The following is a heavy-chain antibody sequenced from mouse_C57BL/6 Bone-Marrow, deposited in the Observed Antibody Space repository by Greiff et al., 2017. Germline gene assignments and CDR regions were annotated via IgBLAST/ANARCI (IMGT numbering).Heavy chain of an antibody. V-gene: IGHV2-2*01. D-gene: IGHD1-1*01. J-gene: IGHJ1*03. Sequence: QVQLQQSGPGLVQPSQSLSITCTVSGFSLTSYGVHWVRQSPGKGLEWLGVIWSGGSTDYNAAFISRLSISKDNSKSQVFVKMNSLQADDTAIYYCARNSFYYYGSSYDWYFDVWGTGTTVTVSS. CDR1: GFSLTSYG. CDR3: ARNSFYYYGSSYDWYFDV. CDR2: IWSGGST.